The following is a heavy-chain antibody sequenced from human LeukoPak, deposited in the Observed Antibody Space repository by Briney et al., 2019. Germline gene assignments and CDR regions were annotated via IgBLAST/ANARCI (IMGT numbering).Heavy chain of an antibody. CDR2: VSHSGGHT. V-gene: IGHV3-23*01. D-gene: IGHD2-2*01. Sequence: GGSLRLSCAASGFTFSSYAMSWVRQAPGKGLEWVSVVSHSGGHTYYADSVKGRFTISRDNSKNTLSLQMNSLRADDTAVYYCAKDYCPSTTCWNYYYYGMDVWGQGTTVTVSS. CDR3: AKDYCPSTTCWNYYYYGMDV. CDR1: GFTFSSYA. J-gene: IGHJ6*02.